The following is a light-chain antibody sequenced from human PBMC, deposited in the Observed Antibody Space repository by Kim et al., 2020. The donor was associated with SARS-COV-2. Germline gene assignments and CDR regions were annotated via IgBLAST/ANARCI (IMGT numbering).Light chain of an antibody. J-gene: IGKJ5*01. Sequence: SASVEDRVTITCRASQGITNYLAWYQQKPGKAPNLLIYAASTLQSGVPSRFSGSGSGTDFTLIISSLQPEDFATYYCQQLNSYPLFGQGTRLEIK. CDR2: AAS. CDR1: QGITNY. CDR3: QQLNSYPL. V-gene: IGKV1-9*01.